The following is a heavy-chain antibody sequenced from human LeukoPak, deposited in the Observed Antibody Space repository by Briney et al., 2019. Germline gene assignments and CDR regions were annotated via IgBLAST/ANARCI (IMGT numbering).Heavy chain of an antibody. D-gene: IGHD6-19*01. Sequence: PGRSLRLSCTASGFTFGDYAMSWFRQAPGKGLEWVGLIRSKAYGGTTEYAASVKGRFTISRDDSKSIAYLQMNSLKTEDTAVYYCTRVGSSGWYVLEFDYWGQGTLVTVSS. V-gene: IGHV3-49*03. CDR1: GFTFGDYA. J-gene: IGHJ4*02. CDR2: IRSKAYGGTT. CDR3: TRVGSSGWYVLEFDY.